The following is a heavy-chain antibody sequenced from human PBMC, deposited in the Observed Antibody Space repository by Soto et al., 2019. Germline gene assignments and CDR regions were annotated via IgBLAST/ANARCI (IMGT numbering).Heavy chain of an antibody. CDR1: GYTFTTFW. Sequence: PGESLKISCTGFGYTFTTFWISWVRQMPGKGLEWMGRIDPRDSQTNYSPSFQGHVTISVDKSISTAYLQWDSLKASDTAMYYCARLFCSTDTCDSWFDPWGQGTLVTVYS. V-gene: IGHV5-10-1*01. D-gene: IGHD1-26*01. J-gene: IGHJ5*02. CDR3: ARLFCSTDTCDSWFDP. CDR2: IDPRDSQT.